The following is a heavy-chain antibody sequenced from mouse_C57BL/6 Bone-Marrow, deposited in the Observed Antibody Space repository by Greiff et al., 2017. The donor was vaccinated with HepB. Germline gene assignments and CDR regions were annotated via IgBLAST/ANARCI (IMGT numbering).Heavy chain of an antibody. Sequence: EVKLMESGPELVKPGASVKISCKASGYSFTDYNMNWVKQSNGKSLEWIGVINPNYGTTIYNQKFKGKATLTVDQSSSTAYMQLNSLTSEDSAVYYCASGDYYGSRPRNFDYWGQGTTLTVSS. V-gene: IGHV1-39*01. CDR2: INPNYGTT. J-gene: IGHJ2*01. D-gene: IGHD1-1*01. CDR3: ASGDYYGSRPRNFDY. CDR1: GYSFTDYN.